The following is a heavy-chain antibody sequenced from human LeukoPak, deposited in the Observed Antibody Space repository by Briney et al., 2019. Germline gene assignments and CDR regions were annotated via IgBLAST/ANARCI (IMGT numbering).Heavy chain of an antibody. CDR2: IYTSGST. CDR3: TRASTLKGSSTPVYYYYNMDM. J-gene: IGHJ6*03. V-gene: IGHV4-61*02. D-gene: IGHD3-10*01. Sequence: SQTLSLPCTVSGGSISSGSYYWSWIRQPAGKGLEWIGRIYTSGSTNYNPSLKSRATISVDTSKNQFSLTLSSVTAADTAVYYCTRASTLKGSSTPVYYYYNMDMWGKRTTVTVSS. CDR1: GGSISSGSYY.